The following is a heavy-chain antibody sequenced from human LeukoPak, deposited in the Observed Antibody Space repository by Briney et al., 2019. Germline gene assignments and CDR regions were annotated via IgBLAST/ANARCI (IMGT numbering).Heavy chain of an antibody. CDR1: GFTFSSYS. D-gene: IGHD4-17*01. Sequence: GRSLRLSCAASGFTFSSYSMNWVRQAPGKGLEWVSSISSSSSYIYYADSVKGRFTISRDNSKNTLYLQMNSLRAEDTAVYYCAKVGGDSYYFDYWGQGTLVTVSS. J-gene: IGHJ4*02. V-gene: IGHV3-21*01. CDR2: ISSSSSYI. CDR3: AKVGGDSYYFDY.